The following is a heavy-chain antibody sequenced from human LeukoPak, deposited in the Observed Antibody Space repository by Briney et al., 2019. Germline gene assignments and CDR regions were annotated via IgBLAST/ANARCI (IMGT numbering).Heavy chain of an antibody. Sequence: SETLSLTCTVSGGSISSSGYYWGWIRQTPGKGLEWIGEINHSGSTNYNPSLKSRVTISVDTSKNQFSLKLSSVTAADTAVYYCAGGLGRSGYYEGYWGQGTLVTVSS. CDR3: AGGLGRSGYYEGY. D-gene: IGHD3-22*01. CDR2: INHSGST. J-gene: IGHJ4*02. V-gene: IGHV4-39*07. CDR1: GGSISSSGYY.